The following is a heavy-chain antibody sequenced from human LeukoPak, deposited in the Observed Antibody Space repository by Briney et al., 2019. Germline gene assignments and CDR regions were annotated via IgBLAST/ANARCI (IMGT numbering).Heavy chain of an antibody. CDR1: GYPFTSYA. CDR3: ARYRTGVCSSTSCYSDY. CDR2: INTNTGNP. Sequence: GASVKVSCKASGYPFTSYAMNWVRQAPGQGLEWMGWINTNTGNPTYAQGFTGRFVFSLDTPVSTAYLQISSLKTEDTAVYYCARYRTGVCSSTSCYSDYWGQGTLVTVSS. J-gene: IGHJ4*02. V-gene: IGHV7-4-1*02. D-gene: IGHD2-2*01.